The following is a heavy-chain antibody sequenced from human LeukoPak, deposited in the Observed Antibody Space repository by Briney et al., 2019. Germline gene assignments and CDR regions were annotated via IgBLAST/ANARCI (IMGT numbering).Heavy chain of an antibody. CDR1: GGSFSGYY. CDR3: ARRPGLRGYYCYYMDV. D-gene: IGHD5-18*01. J-gene: IGHJ6*03. Sequence: SETLSLTCAVFGGSFSGYYLSWIRQPPGKGLEWIGEINPGGSTNYNPSLKSRVTISVDTSKNQFSLKLSSVTAADTAVYYCARRPGLRGYYCYYMDVWGKGTTVTVSS. V-gene: IGHV4-34*01. CDR2: INPGGST.